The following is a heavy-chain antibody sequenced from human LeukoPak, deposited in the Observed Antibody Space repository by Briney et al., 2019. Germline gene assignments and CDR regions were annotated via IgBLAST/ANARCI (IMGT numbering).Heavy chain of an antibody. Sequence: SQTLSLTCTVSGGSISSGGYYWSWIRQPAGKGLEWIGRIYTSGSTNYNPSLKSRVTISVDTSKNQFSLKLSSVTAADTAVYYCAREELRDAFDIWGQGTMVTVSS. CDR2: IYTSGST. CDR3: AREELRDAFDI. D-gene: IGHD1-7*01. CDR1: GGSISSGGYY. J-gene: IGHJ3*02. V-gene: IGHV4-61*02.